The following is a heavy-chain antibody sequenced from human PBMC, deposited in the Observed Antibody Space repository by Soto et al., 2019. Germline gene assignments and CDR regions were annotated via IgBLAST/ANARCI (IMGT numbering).Heavy chain of an antibody. CDR2: IFHGGTI. D-gene: IGHD6-13*01. CDR1: GGSIDSSDW. CDR3: ARDHHYRNSWSFYS. Sequence: SETLSLTCAVSGGSIDSSDWWNWVRQPPGKGLEWIGEIFHGGTIIYNPSLKSRVTISVDKSRNQFSLELTSVTAADTAVYYCARDHHYRNSWSFYSRGQGTLVTVSS. V-gene: IGHV4-4*02. J-gene: IGHJ4*02.